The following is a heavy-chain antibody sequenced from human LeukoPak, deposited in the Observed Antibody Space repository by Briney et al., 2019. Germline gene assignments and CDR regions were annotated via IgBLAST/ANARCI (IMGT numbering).Heavy chain of an antibody. CDR1: GGSISSSSYY. J-gene: IGHJ6*03. V-gene: IGHV4-39*07. CDR3: ETEPRYCGGGNCCPGEYMDV. D-gene: IGHD2-15*01. Sequence: SETLSLTCTASGGSISSSSYYWGWVRQPPGRGLEWIGGIFYSGSTYYNPSLKNQVTISLDTSKIQFSLKLTSVTAADTAVYYCETEPRYCGGGNCCPGEYMDVWGKGTTVTVSS. CDR2: IFYSGST.